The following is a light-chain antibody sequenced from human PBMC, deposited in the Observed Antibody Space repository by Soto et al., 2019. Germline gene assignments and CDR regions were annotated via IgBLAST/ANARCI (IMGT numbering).Light chain of an antibody. CDR1: SSNIGSNY. Sequence: QSVLTQPPSASGTPGQRVTISCSGSSSNIGSNYVYWYQQLPGTAPKLLIYRNNQRPSGVPDRFSGSKSGTSASLAISGLRSEDEADYYCAAWDDRLRGYVFGNWTKLTV. V-gene: IGLV1-47*01. CDR3: AAWDDRLRGYV. CDR2: RNN. J-gene: IGLJ1*01.